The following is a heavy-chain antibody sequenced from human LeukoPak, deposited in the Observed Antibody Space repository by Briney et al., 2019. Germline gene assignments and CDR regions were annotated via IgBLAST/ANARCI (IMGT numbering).Heavy chain of an antibody. CDR2: INPTSSAT. Sequence: GASVKVSCKPSGYTFTVYCIHWVRQAPRPGAEWMGWINPTSSATNYAQKFQGRVTMTRDTSISTAYMELNSLRSDDTAVYYCARGVVAATFYYYMDVWGKGTTVTVSS. CDR1: GYTFTVYC. CDR3: ARGVVAATFYYYMDV. D-gene: IGHD2-15*01. V-gene: IGHV1-2*02. J-gene: IGHJ6*03.